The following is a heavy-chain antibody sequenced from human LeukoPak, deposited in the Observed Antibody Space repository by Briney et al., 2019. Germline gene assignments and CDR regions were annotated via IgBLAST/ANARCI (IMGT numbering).Heavy chain of an antibody. V-gene: IGHV3-21*01. CDR2: ISSSGSYI. CDR1: GFTFSSYS. Sequence: GGSLRLSCAASGFTFSSYSLNWVRLAPGKGLEWVSSISSSGSYIYYTDSVKGRFTISRDNAKNSLYLQMNSLRAEDTAVYYCARDRTPRQDTAIQAYWGQGTLVTVSS. CDR3: ARDRTPRQDTAIQAY. D-gene: IGHD5-18*01. J-gene: IGHJ4*02.